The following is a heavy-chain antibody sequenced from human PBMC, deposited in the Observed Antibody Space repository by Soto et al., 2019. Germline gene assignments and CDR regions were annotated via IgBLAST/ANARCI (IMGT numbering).Heavy chain of an antibody. J-gene: IGHJ6*02. V-gene: IGHV3-21*01. CDR1: GFTFSSYS. CDR3: ARDRPPWGVAVVPDTHYYYGMDV. CDR2: ISSSSSYI. Sequence: GGSLRLSCAASGFTFSSYSMNWVRQAPGKGLEWVSSISSSSSYIYYADSVKGRFTISRDNAKNSLYLQMNSLRAEDTAVYYCARDRPPWGVAVVPDTHYYYGMDVWGQATTATVSS. D-gene: IGHD2-15*01.